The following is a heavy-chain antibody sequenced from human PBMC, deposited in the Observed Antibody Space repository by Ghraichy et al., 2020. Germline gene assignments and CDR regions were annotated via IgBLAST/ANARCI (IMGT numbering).Heavy chain of an antibody. CDR2: IYYSGST. CDR3: AREKSAAAGLAGRIDYNWFDP. D-gene: IGHD6-13*01. Sequence: SETLSLTCTVSGGSISSGGYYWSWIRQHPGKGLEWIGYIYYSGSTYYNPSLKSRVTISVDTSKNQFSLKLSSVTAADTAVYYCAREKSAAAGLAGRIDYNWFDPWGQGTLVTVSS. V-gene: IGHV4-31*03. CDR1: GGSISSGGYY. J-gene: IGHJ5*02.